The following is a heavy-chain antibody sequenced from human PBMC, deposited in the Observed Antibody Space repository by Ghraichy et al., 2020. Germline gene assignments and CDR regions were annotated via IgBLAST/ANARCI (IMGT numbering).Heavy chain of an antibody. D-gene: IGHD4-11*01. CDR1: GFTFSDYS. J-gene: IGHJ4*02. V-gene: IGHV3-48*02. CDR2: ISSASTTI. Sequence: LSHTCAASGFTFSDYSINWVRQAPGKGLEWISYISSASTTIYYADSVQGRFTISRDNAKNSLSLEMNSLRDDDSGVYYCARIGGDSSKIWGQGTLVTVSS. CDR3: ARIGGDSSKI.